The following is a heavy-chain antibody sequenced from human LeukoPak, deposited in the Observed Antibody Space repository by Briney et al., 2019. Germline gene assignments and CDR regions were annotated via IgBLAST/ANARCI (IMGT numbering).Heavy chain of an antibody. D-gene: IGHD3-9*01. CDR3: ARVVYDILTGYSVGNYYYYMDV. Sequence: SETLSLTCTVSGGSISSSSYYWGWIRQPPGKGLEWIGEINHSGSTNYNPSLKSRVTISVDTSKNQFSLKLSSVTAADTAVYYCARVVYDILTGYSVGNYYYYMDVWGKGTTVTVSS. CDR1: GGSISSSSYY. J-gene: IGHJ6*03. V-gene: IGHV4-39*07. CDR2: INHSGST.